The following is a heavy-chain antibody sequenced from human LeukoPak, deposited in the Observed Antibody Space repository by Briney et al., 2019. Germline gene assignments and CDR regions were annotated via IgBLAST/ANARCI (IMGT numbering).Heavy chain of an antibody. CDR1: GGSISSGGYY. Sequence: PLETLSLTCTVSGGSISSGGYYWSWIRQHPGKGLEWIGYIYYSGSTYYNPSLKSRVTISVDTSKNQFSLKLSSVTAADTAVYYCASWTSYGSSWFDPWGQGTLVTVSS. CDR2: IYYSGST. CDR3: ASWTSYGSSWFDP. J-gene: IGHJ5*02. V-gene: IGHV4-31*03. D-gene: IGHD5-24*01.